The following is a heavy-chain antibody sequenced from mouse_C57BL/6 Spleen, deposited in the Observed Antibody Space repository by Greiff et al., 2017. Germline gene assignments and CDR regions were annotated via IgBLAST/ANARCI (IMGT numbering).Heavy chain of an antibody. V-gene: IGHV5-17*01. D-gene: IGHD1-1*01. Sequence: EVQGVESGGGLVKPGGSLKLSCAASGFTFSDYGMHWVRQAPEKGLEWVACISSGSSTIYSADTVKGRFTISRDNAKNTLFLQMTSLRSEDTAMYYCARGGTTDWYFDVWGTGTTVTVSS. CDR3: ARGGTTDWYFDV. CDR1: GFTFSDYG. CDR2: ISSGSSTI. J-gene: IGHJ1*03.